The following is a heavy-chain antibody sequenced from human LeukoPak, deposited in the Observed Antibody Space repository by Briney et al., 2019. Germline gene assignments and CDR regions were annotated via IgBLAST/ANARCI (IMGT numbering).Heavy chain of an antibody. CDR2: ISSSSSYI. Sequence: GGSLRLSCAASGFTFSSYSMNWVRQAPGKGLEWVSSISSSSSYIYYADSVKGRFTISRDNAKNSLYLQMNSLRAEGTAVYYCARDRPYYYGSGSSYGMDVWGQGTTVTVSS. D-gene: IGHD3-10*01. CDR1: GFTFSSYS. J-gene: IGHJ6*02. V-gene: IGHV3-21*01. CDR3: ARDRPYYYGSGSSYGMDV.